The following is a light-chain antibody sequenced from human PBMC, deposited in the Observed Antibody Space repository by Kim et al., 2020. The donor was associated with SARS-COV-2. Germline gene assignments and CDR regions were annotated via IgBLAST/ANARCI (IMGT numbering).Light chain of an antibody. CDR1: SSDVGSYNL. Sequence: GQSIPLSFTGTSSDVGSYNLVSWYQQHPGKAPKLMIYEVSKRPSGVSNRFSGSKSGNTASLTISGLQAEDEADYYCCSYAGSSTLLFGGGTQLTVL. V-gene: IGLV2-23*02. CDR2: EVS. J-gene: IGLJ2*01. CDR3: CSYAGSSTLL.